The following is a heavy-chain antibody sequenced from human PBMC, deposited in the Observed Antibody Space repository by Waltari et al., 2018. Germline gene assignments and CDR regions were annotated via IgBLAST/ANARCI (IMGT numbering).Heavy chain of an antibody. V-gene: IGHV4-59*01. Sequence: QVQLQESGPGLVKPSETLSLTCTVSGGSISSYYWSWIRQPPGKGLEWIGYIYYSGSTNYNPSLKSRVTISVDTSKNQFSLKLSSVTAADTAVYYCARQHDFWSGYTYSYTDAFDIWGQGTMVTVSS. CDR3: ARQHDFWSGYTYSYTDAFDI. CDR1: GGSISSYY. CDR2: IYYSGST. D-gene: IGHD3-3*01. J-gene: IGHJ3*02.